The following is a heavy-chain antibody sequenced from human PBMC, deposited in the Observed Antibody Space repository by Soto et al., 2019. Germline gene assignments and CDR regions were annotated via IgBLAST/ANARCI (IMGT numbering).Heavy chain of an antibody. CDR3: AREDIVVVPAAMSTYYYYGMDV. J-gene: IGHJ6*02. CDR1: GGTFSSYT. V-gene: IGHV1-69*08. D-gene: IGHD2-2*01. CDR2: IIPILGIA. Sequence: QVRLVQSGAEVKKPGSSVKVSCKASGGTFSSYTISWVRQAPGQGLEWMGRIIPILGIANYAQKFQGRVTITADKSTSTAYMELSSLRSEDTAVYYCAREDIVVVPAAMSTYYYYGMDVWGQGTTVTVSS.